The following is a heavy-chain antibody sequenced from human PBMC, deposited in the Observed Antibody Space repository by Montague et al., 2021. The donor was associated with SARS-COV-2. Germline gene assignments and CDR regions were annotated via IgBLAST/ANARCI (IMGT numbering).Heavy chain of an antibody. Sequence: SETLSLTCSVSGDSLTNHYWSWIRQPAGKGLECIGCMYYTGKTNYSPSLSSRVTMSVDTSKNQFSLKLTSVTAADTAIYFCARDRFDFGAGKQGTIDFWGQGTLVAVSS. V-gene: IGHV4-4*07. J-gene: IGHJ4*01. CDR1: GDSLTNHY. D-gene: IGHD3-10*01. CDR3: ARDRFDFGAGKQGTIDF. CDR2: MYYTGKT.